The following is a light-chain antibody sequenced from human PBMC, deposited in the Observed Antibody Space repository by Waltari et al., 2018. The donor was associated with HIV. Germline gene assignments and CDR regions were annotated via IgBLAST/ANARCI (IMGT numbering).Light chain of an antibody. V-gene: IGLV3-25*03. Sequence: SYELTQPPSVSVSPGQTARITCSEDALPKKYAYWYQQKPGQAPVLVIYKDSERPSGIPERFSGSSSGTTVTLTISGVQAEDEADYYCQSADSSGTVVFGGGTKLTVL. CDR1: ALPKKY. CDR3: QSADSSGTVV. J-gene: IGLJ2*01. CDR2: KDS.